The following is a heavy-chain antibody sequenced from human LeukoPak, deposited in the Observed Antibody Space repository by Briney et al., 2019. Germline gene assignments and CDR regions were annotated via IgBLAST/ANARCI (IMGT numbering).Heavy chain of an antibody. J-gene: IGHJ4*02. CDR3: ARAEIIRGYSYSCVEY. V-gene: IGHV3-43*01. CDR1: GFTFYDYT. Sequence: PGGSLRLSCAASGFTFYDYTMHSVRHAPGKGLEWVSLISWDGGSTYYADSVKGRFTISRDNSKNSLYLQMNSLRAEDTAVYYCARAEIIRGYSYSCVEYWGQGTLVTVSS. CDR2: ISWDGGST. D-gene: IGHD5-18*01.